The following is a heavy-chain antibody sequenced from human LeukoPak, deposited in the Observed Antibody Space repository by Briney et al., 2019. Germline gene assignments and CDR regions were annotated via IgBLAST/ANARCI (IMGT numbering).Heavy chain of an antibody. CDR3: ARDTAMAYFDY. V-gene: IGHV4-61*02. CDR2: IYTSGST. Sequence: PSETLSLTCTVSGGSISSGSYYWSWLRQPAGKGLEWIGRIYTSGSTNYNPSLKSRVTISVDTSKNQFSLKLSSVTAADTAVYYCARDTAMAYFDYWGQGTLVTVSS. D-gene: IGHD5-18*01. J-gene: IGHJ4*02. CDR1: GGSISSGSYY.